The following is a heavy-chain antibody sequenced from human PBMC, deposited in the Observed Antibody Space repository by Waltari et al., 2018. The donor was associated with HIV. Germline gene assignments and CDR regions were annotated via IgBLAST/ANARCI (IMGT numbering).Heavy chain of an antibody. J-gene: IGHJ4*02. CDR2: SSSGNNYI. D-gene: IGHD3-22*01. V-gene: IGHV3-21*01. Sequence: ELQLVESGGGLVKPGGSLRLSCAASGFTFSSYSMTWVRQAPGKGLEWVSFSSSGNNYIYYADSVKGRFTISRDNAWDSLSLQMNSLRAEDTAVYYCARVGSGYTYYFDSWGQGTLVTVSS. CDR3: ARVGSGYTYYFDS. CDR1: GFTFSSYS.